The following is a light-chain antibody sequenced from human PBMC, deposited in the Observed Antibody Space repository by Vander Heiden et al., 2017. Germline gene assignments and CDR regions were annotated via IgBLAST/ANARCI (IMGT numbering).Light chain of an antibody. Sequence: QSALTQPRAVSGSPGQSVTISCTGTSSDVGGYNYVSWYQQHPGKATKLMIYDVSKRPSGVPDRFSGSKFGNTASLTISGLQTEDEADYYCCSYAGSYTWVFGGGTKLTVL. J-gene: IGLJ3*02. CDR2: DVS. CDR1: SSDVGGYNY. V-gene: IGLV2-11*01. CDR3: CSYAGSYTWV.